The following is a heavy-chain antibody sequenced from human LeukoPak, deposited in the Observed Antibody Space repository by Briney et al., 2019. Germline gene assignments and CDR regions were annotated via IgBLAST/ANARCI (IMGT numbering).Heavy chain of an antibody. CDR1: GFTFDRSW. D-gene: IGHD6-6*01. V-gene: IGHV3-7*01. J-gene: IGHJ4*02. CDR2: IKQGGSEV. Sequence: PGGSLRLSCAASGFTFDRSWMSWVRQAPGKGLEWVANIKQGGSEVYYVDSVEGRFTVSRDNAKNSLSLQMNSLRGEDTAVYYCVRALGSSSSDFWGQGTLVTVSS. CDR3: VRALGSSSSDF.